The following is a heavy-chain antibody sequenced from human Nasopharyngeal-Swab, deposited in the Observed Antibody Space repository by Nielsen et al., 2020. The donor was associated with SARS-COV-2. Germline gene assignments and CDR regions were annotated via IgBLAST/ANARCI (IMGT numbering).Heavy chain of an antibody. J-gene: IGHJ4*02. CDR3: ARDWRQLVSYYFDY. CDR1: GFTFSSYA. CDR2: ISYDGSNK. Sequence: GESLKISCAASGFTFSSYAMHWVRQAPGKGLEWVAVISYDGSNKYYADSVKGRFTISRDHSKNTLYLQMNSLRAEDTAVYYCARDWRQLVSYYFDYWGQGTLVTVSS. D-gene: IGHD6-13*01. V-gene: IGHV3-30-3*01.